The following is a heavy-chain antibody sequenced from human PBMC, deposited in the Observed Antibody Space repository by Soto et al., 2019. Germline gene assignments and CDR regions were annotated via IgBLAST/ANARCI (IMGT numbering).Heavy chain of an antibody. V-gene: IGHV3-21*01. D-gene: IGHD5-18*01. J-gene: IGHJ4*02. Sequence: EVQLVESGGGLVKPGGSLRLSCAASGFTFSSYSMNWVRQAPGKGLEWVSSISSSSSYIYYADSVKGRFTISRDNAKNSLYLQMNSLRAEDTAVYYCARDGSWIQLFAYWGQGTLVTVSS. CDR1: GFTFSSYS. CDR3: ARDGSWIQLFAY. CDR2: ISSSSSYI.